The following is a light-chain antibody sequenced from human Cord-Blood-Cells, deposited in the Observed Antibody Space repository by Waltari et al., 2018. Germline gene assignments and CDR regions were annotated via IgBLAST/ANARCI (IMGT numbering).Light chain of an antibody. CDR3: MPALQTPYT. Sequence: DIVMTQSPLSLPVTPGEPASISCRSSQSLLHSNGYNYLDWYLQKPGQSPQLLIYLGSNRASGVPDRFSSIGSGTDFTLKISRVEAQDVGVYYCMPALQTPYTFGQRTKLEIK. V-gene: IGKV2-28*01. CDR1: QSLLHSNGYNY. CDR2: LGS. J-gene: IGKJ2*01.